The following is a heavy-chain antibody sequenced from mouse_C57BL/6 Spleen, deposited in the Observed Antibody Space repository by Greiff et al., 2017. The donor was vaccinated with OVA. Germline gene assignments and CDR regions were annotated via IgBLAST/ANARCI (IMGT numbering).Heavy chain of an antibody. V-gene: IGHV1-81*01. J-gene: IGHJ4*01. Sequence: QVQLQQSGAELARPGASVKLSCKASGYTFTSYGISWVKQRTGQGLEWIGEIYPRSGNTYYNEKFKGKATLTADKSSSTAYMELRSLTSEDSAVYFCARNGYDYDEGSAMDYWGQGTSVTVSS. CDR2: IYPRSGNT. CDR3: ARNGYDYDEGSAMDY. CDR1: GYTFTSYG. D-gene: IGHD2-4*01.